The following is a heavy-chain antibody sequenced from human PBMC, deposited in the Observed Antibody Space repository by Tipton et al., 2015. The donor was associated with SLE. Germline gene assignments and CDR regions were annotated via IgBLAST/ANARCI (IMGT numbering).Heavy chain of an antibody. J-gene: IGHJ4*02. CDR3: ARLTPWGYDY. V-gene: IGHV4-39*07. Sequence: PSLTCTVSGDTIDGNTYFWDWIRQPPGKGLMLIGSISYSGATSYNPSLKSRVTISVDTSKNQFSLSLISVTAADTAVYYCARLTPWGYDYWGPGMLVTVSS. CDR1: GDTIDGNTYF. CDR2: ISYSGAT. D-gene: IGHD7-27*01.